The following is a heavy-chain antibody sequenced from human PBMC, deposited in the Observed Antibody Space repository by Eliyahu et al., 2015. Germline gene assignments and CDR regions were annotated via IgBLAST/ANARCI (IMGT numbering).Heavy chain of an antibody. CDR2: ISYDGNNI. D-gene: IGHD3-10*01. J-gene: IGHJ4*02. CDR3: AKDGGYGSGSWRSFDY. CDR1: GXXXXSYA. Sequence: VQLVESGGGVVQPGRSLRLXCXAXGXXXXSYAMHWVRQTPGKGLEWVTIISYDGNNIYYTDSVKGRFTISRDNSKNTLYLQMNSLRVEDTAIYYCAKDGGYGSGSWRSFDYWGQGSLVTVSS. V-gene: IGHV3-30-3*02.